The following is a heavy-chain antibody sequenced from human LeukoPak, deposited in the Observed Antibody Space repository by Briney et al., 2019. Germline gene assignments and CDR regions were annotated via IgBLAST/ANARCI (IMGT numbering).Heavy chain of an antibody. D-gene: IGHD1-26*01. CDR2: INWNGGST. CDR1: GFTFDDYG. J-gene: IGHJ4*02. CDR3: ARDGELGTFDY. Sequence: GGSLRLSCAASGFTFDDYGMSWVRQAPGKGLEWVSGINWNGGSTGYAGSVKGRFTISRDNAKNSLYLQMNSLRAEDTALYYCARDGELGTFDYWGQGTLVTVSS. V-gene: IGHV3-20*04.